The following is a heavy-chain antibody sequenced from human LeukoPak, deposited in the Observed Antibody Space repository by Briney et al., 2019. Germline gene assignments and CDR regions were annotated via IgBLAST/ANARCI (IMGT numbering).Heavy chain of an antibody. D-gene: IGHD3-9*01. CDR3: AKMNVLTGYYTPNFDF. J-gene: IGHJ4*02. CDR1: GFTFSSYA. V-gene: IGHV3-23*01. Sequence: GGSLRLSCAASGFTFSSYAMSWVRQAPRKGLEWVSVVSGSGSSTDYADSVKGRFIISRDNSKNTLYLQMSSLSAEDTAVYYCAKMNVLTGYYTPNFDFWGQGTLVTVSS. CDR2: VSGSGSST.